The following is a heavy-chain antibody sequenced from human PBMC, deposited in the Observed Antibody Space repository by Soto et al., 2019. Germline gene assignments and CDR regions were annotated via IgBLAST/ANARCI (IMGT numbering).Heavy chain of an antibody. CDR1: GGSISSYY. CDR3: GRAWGRDFDY. Sequence: QVQLQESGPGLVKPSETLSLTCTVSGGSISSYYWCWIRQPPGKGLEWIGYIYYSGSTNYNPSLRSRITVEVDKSKNQFYLKLSSATAADTDLYYCGRAWGRDFDYWGQGTLFTVSS. CDR2: IYYSGST. V-gene: IGHV4-59*01. D-gene: IGHD3-16*01. J-gene: IGHJ4*02.